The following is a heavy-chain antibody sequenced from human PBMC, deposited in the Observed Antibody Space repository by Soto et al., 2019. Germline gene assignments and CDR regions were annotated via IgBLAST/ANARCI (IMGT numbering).Heavy chain of an antibody. V-gene: IGHV1-2*05. J-gene: IGHJ1*01. D-gene: IGHD2-2*02. CDR3: VRGQSVLYMDL. CDR1: GYTFMDSC. CDR2: INTKNGGI. Sequence: ASVKVSCKSSGYTFMDSCIHWVRQLPGQGLERLGAINTKNGGINYARNLQGRLTMTRETYVNTAYMDLNTLTFDDSVIYYCVRGQSVLYMDLWGRGTQVTVS.